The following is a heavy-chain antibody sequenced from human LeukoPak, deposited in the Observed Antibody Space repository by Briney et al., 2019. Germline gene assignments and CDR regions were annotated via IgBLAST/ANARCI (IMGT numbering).Heavy chain of an antibody. CDR2: INYSGST. CDR3: ARTPPIEPYYYVDV. V-gene: IGHV4-59*08. D-gene: IGHD2-15*01. Sequence: SETLSLTCTVSGGSISSYYWNWIRQPPGKGLEWIGDINYSGSTNYNPSLKSRLTISVDTSKNQFSLILSSVTAADTAIYYCARTPPIEPYYYVDVWGTGTTVRVS. J-gene: IGHJ6*03. CDR1: GGSISSYY.